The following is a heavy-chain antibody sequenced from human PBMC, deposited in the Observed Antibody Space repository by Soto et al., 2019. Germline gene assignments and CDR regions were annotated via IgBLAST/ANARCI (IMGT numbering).Heavy chain of an antibody. J-gene: IGHJ6*02. D-gene: IGHD6-13*01. CDR1: GGSFSGLY. V-gene: IGHV4-34*01. CDR2: INHSGST. Sequence: QVQLQQWGAGLLKPSETLSLTCAVYGGSFSGLYWTWIRQVPGKGLEWIGEINHSGSTNYNPSLKRRVTISVDASKNQFSLKLTSMTAADKAVYYCARGDTGTPSSVTYYYGFDVWGQGTTVTVSS. CDR3: ARGDTGTPSSVTYYYGFDV.